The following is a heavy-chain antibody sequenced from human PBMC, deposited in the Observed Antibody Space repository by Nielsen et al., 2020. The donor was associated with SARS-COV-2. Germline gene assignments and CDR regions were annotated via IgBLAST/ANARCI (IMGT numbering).Heavy chain of an antibody. V-gene: IGHV4-59*12. Sequence: SETLSLTCTVSGASIRSYYWSWLRQPPGKGLEWIGYIHSIGSTNYNLSLKSRVTISADTSKNQFSLRLTSVSAADAAVYYCATVGSGWYKFFDYWGQGALVTVSS. CDR2: IHSIGST. CDR1: GASIRSYY. D-gene: IGHD6-19*01. CDR3: ATVGSGWYKFFDY. J-gene: IGHJ4*02.